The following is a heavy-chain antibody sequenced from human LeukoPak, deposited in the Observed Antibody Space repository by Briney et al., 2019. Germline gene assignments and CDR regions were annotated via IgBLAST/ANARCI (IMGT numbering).Heavy chain of an antibody. Sequence: GGSLRLSCAASRFAFSDYDMSWVRQAPGQGLEWVSYISSSGSNIYYADSAKGRFTISRDNAKNSLYLQMNSLRAEDTAVYYCATNQQQFDYYYMDVWGKGTTVTVSS. D-gene: IGHD6-13*01. V-gene: IGHV3-11*01. CDR1: RFAFSDYD. CDR3: ATNQQQFDYYYMDV. CDR2: ISSSGSNI. J-gene: IGHJ6*03.